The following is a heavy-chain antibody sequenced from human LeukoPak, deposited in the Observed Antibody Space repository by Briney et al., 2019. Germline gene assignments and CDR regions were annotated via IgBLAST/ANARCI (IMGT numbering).Heavy chain of an antibody. V-gene: IGHV3-21*04. Sequence: GGSLRLSCAASGFTFSSYSMNWVRQAPGKGLEWVSSISSSSSYIYYADSVKSRFTISRDNAKNSLYLQMNSLRAEDTAVYYCAELGPFNYMDVWGKGTTVTVSS. J-gene: IGHJ6*03. CDR1: GFTFSSYS. D-gene: IGHD3-16*01. CDR3: AELGPFNYMDV. CDR2: ISSSSSYI.